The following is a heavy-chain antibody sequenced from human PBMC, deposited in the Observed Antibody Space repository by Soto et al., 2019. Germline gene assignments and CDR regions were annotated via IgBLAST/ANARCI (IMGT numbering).Heavy chain of an antibody. CDR1: GGSISSGGYY. CDR2: IYYSGST. CDR3: ARANKEYYYDSSGYLLDY. V-gene: IGHV4-31*03. Sequence: PSETLSLTCTVSGGSISSGGYYWSWIRQHPGKGLEWIGYIYYSGSTYYNPSLKSRVTISVDTSKNQFSLKLSSVTAADTAVYYCARANKEYYYDSSGYLLDYWGQGTLVTVSS. D-gene: IGHD3-22*01. J-gene: IGHJ4*02.